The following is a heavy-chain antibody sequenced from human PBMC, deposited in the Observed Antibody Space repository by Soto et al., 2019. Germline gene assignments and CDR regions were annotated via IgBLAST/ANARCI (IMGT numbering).Heavy chain of an antibody. J-gene: IGHJ6*02. CDR1: GGSISSYY. V-gene: IGHV4-59*08. CDR3: ARNGPRELLLGDGGYGMDV. CDR2: IYYSGST. Sequence: SETLSLTCTVSGGSISSYYWSWIRQPPGKGLEWIGYIYYSGSTNYNPSLKSRVTISVDTSKNQFSLKLSSVTAADTAVYYCARNGPRELLLGDGGYGMDVWGQGTMVTVSS. D-gene: IGHD1-26*01.